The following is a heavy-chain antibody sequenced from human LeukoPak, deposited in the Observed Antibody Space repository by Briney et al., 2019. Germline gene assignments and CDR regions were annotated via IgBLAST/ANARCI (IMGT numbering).Heavy chain of an antibody. J-gene: IGHJ6*02. Sequence: SETLSLTCAVSGDSLTNYYWSWIRQPPGKGLEWIGYVSYRGSPDYNHPLKSRLTISLDTSRNQFSLHLSSVTAADTAVYYCARQKWDRLTYYYYGMDVWGQGTTVSVSS. D-gene: IGHD1-26*01. CDR3: ARQKWDRLTYYYYGMDV. CDR1: GDSLTNYY. V-gene: IGHV4-59*08. CDR2: VSYRGSP.